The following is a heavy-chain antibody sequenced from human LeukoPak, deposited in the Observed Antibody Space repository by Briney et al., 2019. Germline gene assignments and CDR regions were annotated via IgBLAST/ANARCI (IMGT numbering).Heavy chain of an antibody. D-gene: IGHD3-10*01. J-gene: IGHJ6*03. V-gene: IGHV3-48*03. CDR1: GFTLNSYE. CDR3: ARDRRGYYGTFYMDV. Sequence: PGGSLRLSCAASGFTLNSYETNWVRQAPGKGLEWVSYISSSGSIIHYADSVKGRFTISRDNAKNSLYLQMNSLRAEDTAVYYCARDRRGYYGTFYMDVWGKGTTVTISS. CDR2: ISSSGSII.